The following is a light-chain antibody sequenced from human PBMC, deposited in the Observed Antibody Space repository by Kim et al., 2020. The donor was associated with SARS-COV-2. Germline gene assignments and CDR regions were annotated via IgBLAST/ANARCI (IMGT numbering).Light chain of an antibody. CDR3: QQYGSSPVT. Sequence: EIVLTQSPGTLSLSPGERATLSCRANQSVSSNYLAWYQQKPGQAPRLLIFGASTRATGTPDRFSGSGSGTDFTLTISRLEPEDFAEYCCQQYGSSPVTFGQGTKLEI. CDR2: GAS. J-gene: IGKJ2*01. V-gene: IGKV3-20*01. CDR1: QSVSSNY.